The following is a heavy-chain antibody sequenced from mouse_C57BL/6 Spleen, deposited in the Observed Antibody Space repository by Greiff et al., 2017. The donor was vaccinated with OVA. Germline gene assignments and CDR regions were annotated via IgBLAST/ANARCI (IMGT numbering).Heavy chain of an antibody. Sequence: QVQLQQSGAELVKPGASVKLSCKASGYTFTSYWMQWVKQRPGQGLEWIGEIDPSDSYTNYNQKFKGKATLTVDTSSSTAYMQLSSLTSEDSAVYYCARRDGSPFDYWGQGTTLTVSS. CDR3: ARRDGSPFDY. D-gene: IGHD2-3*01. J-gene: IGHJ2*01. CDR2: IDPSDSYT. V-gene: IGHV1-50*01. CDR1: GYTFTSYW.